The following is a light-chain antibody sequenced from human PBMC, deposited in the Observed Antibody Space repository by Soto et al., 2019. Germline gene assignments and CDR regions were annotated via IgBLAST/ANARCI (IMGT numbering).Light chain of an antibody. CDR3: QHYNNWPPIT. CDR1: QSVSGN. V-gene: IGKV3-15*01. Sequence: EIVMTQSPATLSVSPGERATLSCMASQSVSGNLAWYQQKPGQAPRLLIYAASTRATGIPARFSGSGSGTEFNPTIRSLQSDDFAVSYGQHYNNWPPITFGPGTKVDSK. J-gene: IGKJ3*01. CDR2: AAS.